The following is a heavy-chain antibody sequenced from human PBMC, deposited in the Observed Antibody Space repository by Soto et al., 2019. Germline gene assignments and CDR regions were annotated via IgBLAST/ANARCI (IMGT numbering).Heavy chain of an antibody. J-gene: IGHJ4*02. CDR3: AKDRHYPRDYFHY. CDR1: GFTFSSSA. CDR2: VSANGQGI. Sequence: GSLRLSCAASGFTFSSSAISWVRQAPGKGLEWVSAVSANGQGIYYADSVRGRFTISRDNSKNTVFLHMDSLSAEDTAVYYCAKDRHYPRDYFHYWGQGALVTVSS. D-gene: IGHD3-10*01. V-gene: IGHV3-23*01.